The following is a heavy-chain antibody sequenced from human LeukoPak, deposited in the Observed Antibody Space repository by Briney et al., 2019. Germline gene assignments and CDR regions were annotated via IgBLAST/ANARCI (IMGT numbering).Heavy chain of an antibody. D-gene: IGHD2-21*02. CDR3: TRLSVDCGGDCRHY. CDR2: IRSKANSYAT. V-gene: IGHV3-73*01. CDR1: GFTFSGSA. J-gene: IGHJ4*02. Sequence: PGGSLKLSCAASGFTFSGSAMHWVRQASGKGLEWVGRIRSKANSYATAYAASVKGRFTISRDDSKNTAYLQMNSLKTEDTAVYYCTRLSVDCGGDCRHYWGQGTLVTVSS.